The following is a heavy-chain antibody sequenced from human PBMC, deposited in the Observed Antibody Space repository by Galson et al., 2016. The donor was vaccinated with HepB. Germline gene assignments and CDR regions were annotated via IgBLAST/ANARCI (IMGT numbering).Heavy chain of an antibody. Sequence: SETLSLTCTVSGGSVSRGGYYWSWIRQSPGKRLEWIGNVYYSGRTNYNPSLNSRVTISVDTSTNRFSLRLNSVTAADTAIYYCASQREEHQMAWDWGQGTLVIVSS. D-gene: IGHD5-24*01. J-gene: IGHJ4*02. V-gene: IGHV4-61*08. CDR3: ASQREEHQMAWD. CDR1: GGSVSRGGYY. CDR2: VYYSGRT.